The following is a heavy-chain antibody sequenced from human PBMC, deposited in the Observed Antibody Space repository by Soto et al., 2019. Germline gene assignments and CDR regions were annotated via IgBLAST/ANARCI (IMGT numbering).Heavy chain of an antibody. V-gene: IGHV1-69*01. CDR3: VRGGRVYSSYYYGLDV. CDR1: GGTFSTYA. J-gene: IGHJ6*02. Sequence: QVQPVQTGAEVKKPGSSVKVSCKTSGGTFSTYAISWVRQAPGQGLEWMGGIIPIRGTGNHAQKFQGRVTITADETTSTAYMELSSLRSEDTAVYYCVRGGRVYSSYYYGLDVWGQGTTVTVSS. D-gene: IGHD5-12*01. CDR2: IIPIRGTG.